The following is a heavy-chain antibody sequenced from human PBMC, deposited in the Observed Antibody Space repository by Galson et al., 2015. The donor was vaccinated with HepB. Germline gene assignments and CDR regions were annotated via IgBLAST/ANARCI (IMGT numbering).Heavy chain of an antibody. D-gene: IGHD3-10*01. CDR3: ATGEPYYYGSGSYLSFDY. CDR2: ISKSGSIV. Sequence: SLRLSCAASGFTFSDYYMSWIRQAPGKGLEWLSYISKSGSIVYFADSVKGRFTISRDNAKHSLYLQMNSLRAEDTAVYYCATGEPYYYGSGSYLSFDYWGQGTLVTVAS. V-gene: IGHV3-11*01. J-gene: IGHJ4*02. CDR1: GFTFSDYY.